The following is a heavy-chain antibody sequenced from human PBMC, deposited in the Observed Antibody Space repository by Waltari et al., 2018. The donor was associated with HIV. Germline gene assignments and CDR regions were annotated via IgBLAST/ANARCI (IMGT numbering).Heavy chain of an antibody. Sequence: EVQLVESGGGLVQPGGSLRLSCAASGFSFSSCSMNWVRQAPGKGLEWVSYLSSSGTTIYYADSVKGRFTISRDNAKNSLYLQMNSLRDEDTAVYYCARDLIGPRIIWGQGTLVTVSS. CDR1: GFSFSSCS. V-gene: IGHV3-48*02. D-gene: IGHD3-16*01. CDR2: LSSSGTTI. CDR3: ARDLIGPRII. J-gene: IGHJ4*02.